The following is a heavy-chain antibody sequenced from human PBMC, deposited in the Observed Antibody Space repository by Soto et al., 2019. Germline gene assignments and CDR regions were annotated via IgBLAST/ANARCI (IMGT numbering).Heavy chain of an antibody. Sequence: PGGSLRLSCAASGFTFSSYGMHWVRQAPGKELMWVSHINRDGSNTDYAGSVKGRFTISRDNAKNTLYLQLNSLTAEDTAIYYCVRDVQYTFDYWGLGTLVTVSS. CDR3: VRDVQYTFDY. J-gene: IGHJ4*02. D-gene: IGHD1-1*01. CDR2: INRDGSNT. V-gene: IGHV3-74*01. CDR1: GFTFSSYG.